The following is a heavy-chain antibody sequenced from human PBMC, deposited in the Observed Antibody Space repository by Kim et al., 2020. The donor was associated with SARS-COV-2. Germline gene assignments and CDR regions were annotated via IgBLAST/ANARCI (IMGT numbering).Heavy chain of an antibody. CDR2: IYSGGST. D-gene: IGHD3-16*01. J-gene: IGHJ6*02. Sequence: GGSLRLSCAASGFSVSSNDMTWVRQAPGKGLEWVSVIYSGGSTYYADSLKGRFTISRDKSRNTLYLQLNSLSAEDTAVFYCASLRGYGMDVWGQGPTVTV. CDR3: ASLRGYGMDV. CDR1: GFSVSSND. V-gene: IGHV3-53*01.